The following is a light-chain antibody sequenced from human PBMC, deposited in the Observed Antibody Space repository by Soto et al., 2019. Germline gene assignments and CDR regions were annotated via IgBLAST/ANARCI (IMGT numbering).Light chain of an antibody. CDR3: QHYGSSPRT. Sequence: EVVLTQSPGTLSLSPGERATLSCRASQSVSSSYLAWYQQRPGQAPRLLIYGASTRATAIPDRFSGSGSGTEFTLAISRLEPEDFAVYYCQHYGSSPRTFGQGTKVEIK. CDR1: QSVSSSY. V-gene: IGKV3-20*01. CDR2: GAS. J-gene: IGKJ1*01.